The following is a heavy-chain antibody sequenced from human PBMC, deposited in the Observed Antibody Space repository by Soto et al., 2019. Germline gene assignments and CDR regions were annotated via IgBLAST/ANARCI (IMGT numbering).Heavy chain of an antibody. CDR1: GYTLTTYA. Sequence: QVQLVQSGAELKKTGASVKVSCKASGYTLTTYAISWVRQAPGQGLEWMGWISAYNGNTNYAQNLQGRVTMTTDTSTSTAYMELRSLRSDDTAVYCCTRDGPPFDYWGQGTLVTLSS. J-gene: IGHJ4*02. CDR3: TRDGPPFDY. V-gene: IGHV1-18*01. CDR2: ISAYNGNT.